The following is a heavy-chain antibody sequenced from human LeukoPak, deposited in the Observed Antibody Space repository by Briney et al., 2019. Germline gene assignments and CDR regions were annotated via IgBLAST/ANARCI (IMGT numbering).Heavy chain of an antibody. CDR3: ASGYSSGWFSY. CDR1: GGSFSGYY. V-gene: IGHV4-34*01. J-gene: IGHJ4*02. Sequence: NTSETLSLTCAVYGGSFSGYYWSWIPQPPGKGLEWIGEINHSGSTNYNPSLKSRVTISVDTSKNQFSLKLSSVTAADTAVYYCASGYSSGWFSYWGQGTLVTVSS. D-gene: IGHD6-19*01. CDR2: INHSGST.